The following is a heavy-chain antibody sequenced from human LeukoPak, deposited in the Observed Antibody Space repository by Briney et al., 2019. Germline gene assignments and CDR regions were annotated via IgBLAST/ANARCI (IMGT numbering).Heavy chain of an antibody. V-gene: IGHV4-39*07. CDR2: IYYSGST. CDR1: GGSISSSSYY. J-gene: IGHJ5*02. Sequence: PSETLSLTCTVSGGSISSSSYYWGWIRQPPGKGLEWIGSIYYSGSTYYNPSLKSRVTISVDTSKNQFSLKLSSVTAADTAVYYCARGPTGYSSGWYEWFDPWGQGTLVTVSS. D-gene: IGHD6-19*01. CDR3: ARGPTGYSSGWYEWFDP.